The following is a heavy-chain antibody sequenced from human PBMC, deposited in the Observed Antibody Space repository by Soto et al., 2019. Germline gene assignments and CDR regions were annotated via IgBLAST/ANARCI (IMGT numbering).Heavy chain of an antibody. V-gene: IGHV4-59*01. CDR1: GGSISSYY. J-gene: IGHJ4*02. D-gene: IGHD2-15*01. Sequence: LSLTCTVSGGSISSYYWSWIRQPPGKGLEWIGYIYYSGSTNYNPSLKSRVTISVDTSKNQFSLKLSSVTAADTAVYYCARGGGISDFDYWGQGTLVTVSS. CDR3: ARGGGISDFDY. CDR2: IYYSGST.